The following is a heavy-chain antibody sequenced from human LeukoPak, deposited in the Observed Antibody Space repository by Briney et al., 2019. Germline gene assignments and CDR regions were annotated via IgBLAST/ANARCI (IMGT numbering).Heavy chain of an antibody. V-gene: IGHV3-13*01. CDR2: LGTAGDT. Sequence: GGSLRLSCAASGFILSNYAMHWVRQPAGKGLEWVSALGTAGDTFYPGSVKGRFTISRDNAKKSLFLQMSSLRAEDTAIYYCARQSTPHGNFDYWGQGTLVTVST. J-gene: IGHJ4*02. D-gene: IGHD5-24*01. CDR3: ARQSTPHGNFDY. CDR1: GFILSNYA.